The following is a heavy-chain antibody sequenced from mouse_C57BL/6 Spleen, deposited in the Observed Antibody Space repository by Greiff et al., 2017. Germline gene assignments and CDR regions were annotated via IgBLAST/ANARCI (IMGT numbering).Heavy chain of an antibody. V-gene: IGHV1-82*01. D-gene: IGHD1-1*01. CDR3: ARGGYYGSYWYFDV. J-gene: IGHJ1*03. CDR2: IYPGDGDT. Sequence: QVQLQQSGPELVKPGASVKISCKASGYAFSSSWMNWVKQRPGKGLEWIGRIYPGDGDTNYNGKFKGKGTLTADKSSSTAYMQLSSLTSEDSAVYFCARGGYYGSYWYFDVWGTGTTVTVSS. CDR1: GYAFSSSW.